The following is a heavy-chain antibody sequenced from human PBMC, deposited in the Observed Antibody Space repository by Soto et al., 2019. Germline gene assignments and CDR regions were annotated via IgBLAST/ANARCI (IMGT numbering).Heavy chain of an antibody. D-gene: IGHD6-19*01. CDR1: GYTFTSYG. J-gene: IGHJ4*02. CDR2: ISAYNGNT. V-gene: IGHV1-18*01. Sequence: QVQLVQSGAEVKKPGASVKVSCKASGYTFTSYGISWVRQAPGQGLEWMGWISAYNGNTKCAQKLQGRVTMTTDTATSTACREMRRLRSEDRAVDYCARDLAGALIDCWGQGTLVTVSS. CDR3: ARDLAGALIDC.